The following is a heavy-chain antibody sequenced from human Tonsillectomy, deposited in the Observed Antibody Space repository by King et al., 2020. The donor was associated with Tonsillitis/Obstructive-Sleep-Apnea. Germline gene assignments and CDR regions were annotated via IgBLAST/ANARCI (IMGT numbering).Heavy chain of an antibody. V-gene: IGHV3-49*05. CDR3: TRGDCSSVSCYKEDAFDI. D-gene: IGHD2-15*01. CDR1: GFTFGDYA. CDR2: IRRKAYGGSA. Sequence: EVQLVESGGGLVKPGRSLRLSCTDSGFTFGDYAMSWFRQAPGKGLDRVGFIRRKAYGGSAENAASVRGRFTISRDDSKSIAYLKMRSLKTEDTAVYYCTRGDCSSVSCYKEDAFDIWGQGTMVTVSS. J-gene: IGHJ3*02.